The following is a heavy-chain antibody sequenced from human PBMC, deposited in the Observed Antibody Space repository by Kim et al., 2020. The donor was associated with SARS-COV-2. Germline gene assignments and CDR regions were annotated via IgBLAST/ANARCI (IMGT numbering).Heavy chain of an antibody. V-gene: IGHV3-7*01. CDR1: GFSFSSNW. J-gene: IGHJ5*02. D-gene: IGHD3-16*01. Sequence: GGSLRLSCVTSGFSFSSNWMTWVRQAPGKGLEWVATIKQDETKKSYVDSVKGRFTISRDNARNSLYLEMNSLRVEDTAVYYCAQMLTWDAWGQGTLVTVS. CDR2: IKQDETKK. CDR3: AQMLTWDA.